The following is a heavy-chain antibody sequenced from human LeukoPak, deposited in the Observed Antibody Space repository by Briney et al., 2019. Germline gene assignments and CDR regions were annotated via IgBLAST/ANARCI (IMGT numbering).Heavy chain of an antibody. Sequence: SETLSLTCTVSGGSISSYYWSWIRQPPGKGLEWIGYIYYSGSTNYNPSLKSRVTISVDTSKNQFSLKLSSVTAADTAVYYCARDSYYYGSGSYYKGWFDPWGQGTLVTVSS. J-gene: IGHJ5*02. CDR3: ARDSYYYGSGSYYKGWFDP. CDR1: GGSISSYY. V-gene: IGHV4-59*01. CDR2: IYYSGST. D-gene: IGHD3-10*01.